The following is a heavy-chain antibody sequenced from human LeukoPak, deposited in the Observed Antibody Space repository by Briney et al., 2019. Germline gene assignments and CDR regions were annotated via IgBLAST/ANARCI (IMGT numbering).Heavy chain of an antibody. J-gene: IGHJ4*02. Sequence: ASVKVSCKASGYTFTSYGISWVRQAPGQGLEWMGGIIPIFGTANYAQKFQGRVTITTDESTSTAYMELSSLRSEDTAVYYCASRYTHSGYYGYWGQGTLVTVSS. CDR1: GYTFTSYG. V-gene: IGHV1-69*05. CDR3: ASRYTHSGYYGY. CDR2: IIPIFGTA. D-gene: IGHD3-22*01.